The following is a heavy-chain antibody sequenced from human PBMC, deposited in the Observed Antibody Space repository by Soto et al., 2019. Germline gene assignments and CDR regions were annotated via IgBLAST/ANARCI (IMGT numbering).Heavy chain of an antibody. CDR2: IYYSGST. CDR3: ARRPAGSGWSFEY. V-gene: IGHV4-59*12. Sequence: SETLSLTCTVSGGSISSYYLSSIRQPPGKGLEWIGYIYYSGSTNYNPSLRSRVTISVDKSRNQFSLNLSSVTAADTAVYYCARRPAGSGWSFEYWGPGTLVTVSS. J-gene: IGHJ4*02. CDR1: GGSISSYY. D-gene: IGHD6-19*01.